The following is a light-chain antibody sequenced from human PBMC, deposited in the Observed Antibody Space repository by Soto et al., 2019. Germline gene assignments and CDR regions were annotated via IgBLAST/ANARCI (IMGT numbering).Light chain of an antibody. CDR3: QSYDTSLSVV. CDR1: SSNIGAGYD. CDR2: ANS. V-gene: IGLV1-40*01. Sequence: QSVLTQPPSVSGAPGQRVTISCTGRSSNIGAGYDVHWYLQLPGTAPKLLIYANSNRPSGVPDRFSGSNSGTSASLAITGLQAEDEADYYCQSYDTSLSVVFGGGTKLTVL. J-gene: IGLJ2*01.